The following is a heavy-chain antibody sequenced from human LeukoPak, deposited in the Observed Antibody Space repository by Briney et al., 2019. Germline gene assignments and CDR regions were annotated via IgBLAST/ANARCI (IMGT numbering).Heavy chain of an antibody. Sequence: GGSLRLSCAASGFTFSSYNMNWVRQAPGKGLEWVSSTTSSSSYIYYADSVKGRFTISRDNAKNSLYLQMNSLRAEDTAVYYCAVGIQLWLPFDYWGQGTLVTVSS. CDR3: AVGIQLWLPFDY. D-gene: IGHD5-18*01. CDR1: GFTFSSYN. J-gene: IGHJ4*02. V-gene: IGHV3-21*06. CDR2: TTSSSSYI.